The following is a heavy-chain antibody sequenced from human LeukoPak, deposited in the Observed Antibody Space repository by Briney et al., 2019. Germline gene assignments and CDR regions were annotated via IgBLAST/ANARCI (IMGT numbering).Heavy chain of an antibody. V-gene: IGHV4-30-4*07. CDR3: ARQGGTRRLGYCSGGSCKYPGNYFDY. Sequence: PSETLSLTCAVSGGSISSGAYSWSWIRQPPGKGLEWIGYIYYSGSTYYNPSLKSRVTISVDTSKNQFSLKLSSVTAADTAVYYCARQGGTRRLGYCSGGSCKYPGNYFDYWGQGTLVTVSS. J-gene: IGHJ4*02. D-gene: IGHD2-15*01. CDR1: GGSISSGAYS. CDR2: IYYSGST.